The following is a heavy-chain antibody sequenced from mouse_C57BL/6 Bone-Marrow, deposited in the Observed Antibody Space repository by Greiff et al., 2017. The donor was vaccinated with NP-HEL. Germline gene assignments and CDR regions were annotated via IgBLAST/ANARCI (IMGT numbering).Heavy chain of an antibody. CDR2: IYPGNSDT. CDR3: TKDPYYYGSGWWYFDV. J-gene: IGHJ1*03. D-gene: IGHD1-1*01. Sequence: VQLQQSGTVLARPGASVKMSCKTSGYTFTSYWMHWVKQRPGQGLEWIGAIYPGNSDTSYNQKFKGKAKLTAVTSASTAYMELSSLTNEDSADYYCTKDPYYYGSGWWYFDVWGTGTTVTVSS. CDR1: GYTFTSYW. V-gene: IGHV1-5*01.